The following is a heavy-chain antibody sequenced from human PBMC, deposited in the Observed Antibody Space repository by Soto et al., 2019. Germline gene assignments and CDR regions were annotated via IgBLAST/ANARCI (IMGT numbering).Heavy chain of an antibody. V-gene: IGHV1-69*13. CDR1: GGTFSSYA. D-gene: IGHD5-18*01. CDR2: IIPIFGTA. J-gene: IGHJ4*02. Sequence: SVKVSCTASGGTFSSYAISWVRQAPGQGLEWMGGIIPIFGTANYAQKFQGRVTITADESTSTAYMELSSLRSEDTAVYYCAAVDTAMVEYYFDYWGQGTLVAVSS. CDR3: AAVDTAMVEYYFDY.